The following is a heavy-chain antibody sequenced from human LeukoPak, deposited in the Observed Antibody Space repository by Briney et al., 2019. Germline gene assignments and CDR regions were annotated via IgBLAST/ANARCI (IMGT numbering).Heavy chain of an antibody. CDR1: GFTFSNAW. D-gene: IGHD5-18*01. CDR3: TTDVDTAIGVSWFDP. CDR2: IKSKTDGWTT. J-gene: IGHJ5*02. Sequence: PGGSLRLSCAASGFTFSNAWMSWVRQAPGKGVEWVGRIKSKTDGWTTDYAARVKGRFTISRDDSKNTLYLQMNSLKTEDTAVYYCTTDVDTAIGVSWFDPWGQGTLVTVSS. V-gene: IGHV3-15*01.